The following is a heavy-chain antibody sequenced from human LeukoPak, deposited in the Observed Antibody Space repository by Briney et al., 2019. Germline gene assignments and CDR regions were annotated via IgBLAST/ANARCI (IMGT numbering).Heavy chain of an antibody. CDR2: INPNSGGT. V-gene: IGHV1-2*02. Sequence: GASVKVSCKASGYTFTGYYMHWVRQAPGQGLEWMGWINPNSGGTNYAQKFQGRVTMTRDTSISTAYMELSRLRSDDTAVYYCARDQVYDFWSGHPGVDYWGQGTLVTVSS. J-gene: IGHJ4*02. D-gene: IGHD3-3*01. CDR3: ARDQVYDFWSGHPGVDY. CDR1: GYTFTGYY.